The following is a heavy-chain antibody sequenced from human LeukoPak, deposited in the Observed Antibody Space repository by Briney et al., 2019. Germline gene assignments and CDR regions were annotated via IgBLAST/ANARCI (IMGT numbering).Heavy chain of an antibody. J-gene: IGHJ4*02. CDR3: ARDPLFGLRLGELSL. V-gene: IGHV3-48*04. CDR1: GFTFSSYS. D-gene: IGHD3-16*02. Sequence: PGGSLRLSCAASGFTFSSYSMNWVRQAPGKGLEWVSYISSSGSTIYYADSVKGRFTISRDNAKNSLYLQMNSLRAEDTAVYYCARDPLFGLRLGELSLWGQGTLVTVSS. CDR2: ISSSGSTI.